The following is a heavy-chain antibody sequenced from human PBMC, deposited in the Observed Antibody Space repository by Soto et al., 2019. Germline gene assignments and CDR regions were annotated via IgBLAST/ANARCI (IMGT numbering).Heavy chain of an antibody. D-gene: IGHD3-10*01. V-gene: IGHV1-3*01. CDR2: INAGNGNT. J-gene: IGHJ4*02. Sequence: QVQLVQSGAEVKKPGASVKVSCKASGYTFTSYAMHWVRQPPGQRLEWMGWINAGNGNTKYSQKFQGRVTITRDTSASTAYMELSSLRSEDTAVYYCASYREFGELDYWGQGTLVTVSS. CDR3: ASYREFGELDY. CDR1: GYTFTSYA.